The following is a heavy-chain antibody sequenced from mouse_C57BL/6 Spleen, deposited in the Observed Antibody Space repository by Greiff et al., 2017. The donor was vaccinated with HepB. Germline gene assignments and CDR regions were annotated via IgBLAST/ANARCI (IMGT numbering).Heavy chain of an antibody. V-gene: IGHV1-80*01. D-gene: IGHD6-1*01. CDR2: IYPGDGDT. CDR3: ARSAADYAMDY. CDR1: GYAFSSYW. J-gene: IGHJ4*01. Sequence: VMLVESGAELVKPGASVKISCKASGYAFSSYWMNWVKQRPGKGLEWIGQIYPGDGDTNYNGKFKGKATLTADKSSSTAYMQLSSLTSEDSAVYFCARSAADYAMDYWGQGTSVTVSS.